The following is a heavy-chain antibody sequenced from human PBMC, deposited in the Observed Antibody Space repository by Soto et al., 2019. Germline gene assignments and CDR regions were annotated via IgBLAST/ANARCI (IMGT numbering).Heavy chain of an antibody. CDR3: ATNPQESAY. D-gene: IGHD3-10*01. Sequence: SLRLSCAASGFTFSSYGMHWVRQAPGKGLEWVAVISYDGSNKYYADSVKGRFTISRDNSKNTLYLQMNSLRAEDTAVYYCATNPQESAYWGQGTLVTVSS. V-gene: IGHV3-30*03. CDR1: GFTFSSYG. CDR2: ISYDGSNK. J-gene: IGHJ4*02.